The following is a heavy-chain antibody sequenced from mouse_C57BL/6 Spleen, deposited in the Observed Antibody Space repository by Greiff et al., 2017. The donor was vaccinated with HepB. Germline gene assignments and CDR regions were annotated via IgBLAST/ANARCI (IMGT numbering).Heavy chain of an antibody. D-gene: IGHD1-1*01. V-gene: IGHV1-81*01. CDR3: ARYYYGSSYAMDY. J-gene: IGHJ4*01. CDR2: IYPRSGNT. Sequence: VQLQQSGAELARPGASVKLSCKASGYTFTSYGISWVKQSTGQGLEWIGEIYPRSGNTYYNEKFKGKATLTADKSSSTAYMELRSLTSADSAVYFCARYYYGSSYAMDYWGQGTSVTVSS. CDR1: GYTFTSYG.